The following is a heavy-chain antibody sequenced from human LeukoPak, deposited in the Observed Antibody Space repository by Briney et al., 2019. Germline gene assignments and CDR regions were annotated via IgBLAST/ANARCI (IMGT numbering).Heavy chain of an antibody. CDR1: GFTFSDYY. V-gene: IGHV4-34*01. J-gene: IGHJ4*02. CDR2: INHSGST. Sequence: GSLRLSCAASGFTFSDYYMSWIRQPPGKGLEWIGEINHSGSTNYNPSLKSRVTISVDTSKNQFSLKLSSVTAADTAVYYCARGLEATPFYFDYWGQGTLVTVSS. D-gene: IGHD5-24*01. CDR3: ARGLEATPFYFDY.